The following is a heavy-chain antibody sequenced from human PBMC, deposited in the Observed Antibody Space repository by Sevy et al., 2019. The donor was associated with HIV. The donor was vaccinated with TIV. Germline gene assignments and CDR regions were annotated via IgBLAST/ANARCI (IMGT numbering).Heavy chain of an antibody. Sequence: SETLSLTCTVSGGSISSGSNYWSWIRQPAGKGLEWIGRIYTSGSTNYNPSLKSRLTMSLDTSKNQFSLKLSSVTAADTAVYYCARDFSLGSSGGYYYHYGMDVWGQGTTVTVSS. CDR2: IYTSGST. D-gene: IGHD3-22*01. CDR3: ARDFSLGSSGGYYYHYGMDV. CDR1: GGSISSGSNY. J-gene: IGHJ6*02. V-gene: IGHV4-61*02.